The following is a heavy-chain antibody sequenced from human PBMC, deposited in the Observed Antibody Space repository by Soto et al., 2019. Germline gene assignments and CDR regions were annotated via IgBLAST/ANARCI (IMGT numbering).Heavy chain of an antibody. Sequence: QVQLVESGGGVVQPGRSLRLSCAASGFTFSSYAMHWVRQAPGKGLEWVAAISYDGGNKYYPDSLKGRFTISRDNSKTTLYLQMNSLRAEDTAVYYCAKDLVVLVTPYYGMDVRGQGTTVTVSS. V-gene: IGHV3-30*18. CDR1: GFTFSSYA. CDR2: ISYDGGNK. CDR3: AKDLVVLVTPYYGMDV. J-gene: IGHJ6*02. D-gene: IGHD3-22*01.